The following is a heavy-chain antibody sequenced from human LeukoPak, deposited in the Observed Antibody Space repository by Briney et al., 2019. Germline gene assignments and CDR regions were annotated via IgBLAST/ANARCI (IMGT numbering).Heavy chain of an antibody. CDR2: IYYSENT. CDR1: GGSISSYY. Sequence: PSETLSLTCTVSGGSISSYYWSWIRLRPGKGLGWMWYIYYSENTNYNPSLKSRVTISVDTSKYQFSLKLSSVTAADTAVYYCARSHKAMAGEGLFDYWGQGTLVTVSS. V-gene: IGHV4-59*01. D-gene: IGHD5-18*01. CDR3: ARSHKAMAGEGLFDY. J-gene: IGHJ4*02.